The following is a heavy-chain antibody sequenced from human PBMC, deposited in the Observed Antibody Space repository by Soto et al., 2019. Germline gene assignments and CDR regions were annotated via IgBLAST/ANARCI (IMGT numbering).Heavy chain of an antibody. D-gene: IGHD5-18*01. Sequence: PGGSLRLSCAASGFTFSSYVMNWVRQSPGKGLEWVAVVSYDEITKYYADSVKGRFTISRDNSKNTVYLQMNSLRPEDTAVYYCAKPLGLLRRAMAQGSDYWGQGTLVTVSS. V-gene: IGHV3-30*18. CDR2: VSYDEITK. J-gene: IGHJ4*02. CDR3: AKPLGLLRRAMAQGSDY. CDR1: GFTFSSYV.